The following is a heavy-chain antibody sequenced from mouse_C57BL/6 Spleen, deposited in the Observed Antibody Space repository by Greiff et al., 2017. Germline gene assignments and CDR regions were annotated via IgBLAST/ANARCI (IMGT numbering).Heavy chain of an antibody. CDR3: ARVYGSSYWYFDV. CDR1: GYSITSGYY. CDR2: ISYDGSN. Sequence: EVHLVESGPGLVKPSQSLSLTCSVTGYSITSGYYWNWIRQFPGNKLEWMGYISYDGSNNYNQSLKNRITITRDKSKNQCFLKLKSVTTEDTATDYCARVYGSSYWYFDVWGTGTTVTVSS. D-gene: IGHD1-1*01. V-gene: IGHV3-6*01. J-gene: IGHJ1*03.